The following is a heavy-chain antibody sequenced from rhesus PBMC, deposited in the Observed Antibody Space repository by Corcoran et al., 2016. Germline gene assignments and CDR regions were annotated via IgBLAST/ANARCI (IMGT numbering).Heavy chain of an antibody. CDR1: GFIFSSYG. J-gene: IGHJ4*01. D-gene: IGHD1-44*01. Sequence: EVQLVESGGGLVQHGGSLRLSCAASGFIFSSYGMSWVRQAPGKGLEWVSSIISAISYIYYADSVKGRFTISRDNSKNTLSLQMNSLRAEDTAVYYCAKDRGNYMPYYFDYWGQGVLVTVSS. CDR3: AKDRGNYMPYYFDY. V-gene: IGHV3S5*01. CDR2: IISAISYI.